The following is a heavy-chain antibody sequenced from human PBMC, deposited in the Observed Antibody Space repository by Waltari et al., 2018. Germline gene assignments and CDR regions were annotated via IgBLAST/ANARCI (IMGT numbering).Heavy chain of an antibody. CDR2: LYSAGHT. CDR1: GLTVSDNF. Sequence: EVQLLESGGGLVQPGGSLRLSCAASGLTVSDNFMSWVRQAPGEGLEWVAVLYSAGHTYYADSGKGRFTIARDNSKNTLYLLMNSLRAEDTAVYYCAKAYGSGSYSDWGQGTLVTVSS. V-gene: IGHV3-53*01. J-gene: IGHJ4*02. CDR3: AKAYGSGSYSD. D-gene: IGHD3-10*01.